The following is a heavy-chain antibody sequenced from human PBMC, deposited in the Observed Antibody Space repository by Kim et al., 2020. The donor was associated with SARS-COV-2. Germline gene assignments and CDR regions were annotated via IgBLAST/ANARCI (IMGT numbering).Heavy chain of an antibody. V-gene: IGHV3-74*01. CDR3: ARGGRGSGSSMDV. Sequence: GGSLRLSCAASGFTFSNHWMHWVRQAPGKGLVWVSRINSDGSTTNYADSVKGRFTISRDNAKNTLYLQMNSLRAEDTAVYYCARGGRGSGSSMDVWGQGTTVTVSS. CDR1: GFTFSNHW. J-gene: IGHJ6*02. CDR2: INSDGSTT. D-gene: IGHD3-10*01.